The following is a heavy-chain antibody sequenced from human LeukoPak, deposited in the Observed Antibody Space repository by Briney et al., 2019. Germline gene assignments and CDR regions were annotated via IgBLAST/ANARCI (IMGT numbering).Heavy chain of an antibody. CDR2: IIPIFGTA. J-gene: IGHJ4*02. D-gene: IGHD2-15*01. Sequence: GASVTVSCTASGGTFSSYAISWVRQAPGQGLEWMGGIIPIFGTANYAQKFQGRVTITADESTSTAYMELSSLRSEDTAVYYCASGGGYCSGGSCYWTFDYWGQGTLVTVSS. CDR1: GGTFSSYA. CDR3: ASGGGYCSGGSCYWTFDY. V-gene: IGHV1-69*13.